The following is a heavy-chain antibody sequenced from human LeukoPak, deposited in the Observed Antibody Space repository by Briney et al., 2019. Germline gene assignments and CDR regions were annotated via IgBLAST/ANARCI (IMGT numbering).Heavy chain of an antibody. CDR3: ARAPHGYCSSTSCYQRDY. J-gene: IGHJ4*02. V-gene: IGHV4-34*01. Sequence: KSSETLSLTCAVYGGSFSGYYWSWIRQPPGKGLEWIGEINHSGSTNYNPSLKSRVTISVDTSKNQFSLKLSSVTAADTAVYYCARAPHGYCSSTSCYQRDYWGQGTLVTVSS. CDR2: INHSGST. D-gene: IGHD2-2*01. CDR1: GGSFSGYY.